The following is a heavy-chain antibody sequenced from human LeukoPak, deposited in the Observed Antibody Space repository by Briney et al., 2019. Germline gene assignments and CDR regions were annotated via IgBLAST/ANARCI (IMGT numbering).Heavy chain of an antibody. CDR2: INPNSGGT. Sequence: ASVKVSCKASGYTFTGYYMHWVRQAPGQGLEWMGWINPNSGGTSYAQKFQDRITMTRDTSISTAYMELSRLRSDDTAVYYCASKGAGYCRSTNCQGAFDIWGQGTMVSVSS. CDR3: ASKGAGYCRSTNCQGAFDI. CDR1: GYTFTGYY. V-gene: IGHV1-2*02. J-gene: IGHJ3*02. D-gene: IGHD2-2*01.